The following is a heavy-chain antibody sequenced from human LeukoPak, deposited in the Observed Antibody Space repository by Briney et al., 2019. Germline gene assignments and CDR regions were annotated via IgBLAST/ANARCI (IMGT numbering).Heavy chain of an antibody. CDR2: FDPEDGET. CDR1: GYTLTELS. Sequence: ASVKVSCKVSGYTLTELSMHWVRQAPGKGLEWMGGFDPEDGETIYAQKFQGRVTMTEDTSTDTAYMELSSLRSEDTAVYYCATQNSSGYLYAFDIWGQGTMVTVSS. V-gene: IGHV1-24*01. J-gene: IGHJ3*02. CDR3: ATQNSSGYLYAFDI. D-gene: IGHD3-22*01.